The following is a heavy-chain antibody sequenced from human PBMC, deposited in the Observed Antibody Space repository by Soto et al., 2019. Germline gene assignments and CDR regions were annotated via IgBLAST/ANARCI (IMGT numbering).Heavy chain of an antibody. Sequence: ASVKVSCKASGYTFTSYGISWVRQAPGQGLEWMGWISAYNGNTNYAQKLQGRVTMTTDTSTSTAYMELRSLRSDDTAVYYCARVGAQGRYDFSRYYYYYGMDVWGQGATVTVSS. J-gene: IGHJ6*02. D-gene: IGHD3-3*01. V-gene: IGHV1-18*01. CDR1: GYTFTSYG. CDR2: ISAYNGNT. CDR3: ARVGAQGRYDFSRYYYYYGMDV.